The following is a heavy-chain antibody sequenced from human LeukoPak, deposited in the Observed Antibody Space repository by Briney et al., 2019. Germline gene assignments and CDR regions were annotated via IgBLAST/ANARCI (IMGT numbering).Heavy chain of an antibody. V-gene: IGHV1-46*01. CDR3: ARDLGGSSSRTYYYYYMDV. CDR1: GGTFSSYA. D-gene: IGHD6-13*01. Sequence: ASVKVSCKASGGTFSSYAISWVRQAPGQGLEWMGIINPSGGSTSYAQKFQGRVTMTRDMSTSTVYMELSSLRSEDTAVYYCARDLGGSSSRTYYYYYMDVWGKGTTVTVSS. J-gene: IGHJ6*03. CDR2: INPSGGST.